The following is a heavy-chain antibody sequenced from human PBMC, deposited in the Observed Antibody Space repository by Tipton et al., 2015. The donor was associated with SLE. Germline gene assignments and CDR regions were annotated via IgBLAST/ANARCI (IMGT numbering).Heavy chain of an antibody. Sequence: GLVKPSETLSLTCTVSGGSISSHFWTWIRQPPGKALEWIGYSFHFGSPYYSPSLKSRVAISVDTSNNQISLKLNSVTAADTAVYYCGRSLISSRDDAFDLWGQGTLVVVSS. CDR3: GRSLISSRDDAFDL. V-gene: IGHV4-59*11. D-gene: IGHD6-13*01. CDR1: GGSISSHF. J-gene: IGHJ3*01. CDR2: SFHFGSP.